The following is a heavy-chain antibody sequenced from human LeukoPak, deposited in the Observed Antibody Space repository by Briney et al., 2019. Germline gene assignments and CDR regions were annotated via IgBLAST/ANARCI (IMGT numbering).Heavy chain of an antibody. Sequence: ASVKVSCKASGGTFSSYTISWVRQAPGQGLEWMGRIIPILGIANYAQKFQGRVTITADKSTSTAYLELSSRRSGDPAAYYCASSGYLDNWFDPWGQGTLVTVSS. CDR2: IIPILGIA. D-gene: IGHD1-1*01. CDR1: GGTFSSYT. V-gene: IGHV1-69*02. J-gene: IGHJ5*02. CDR3: ASSGYLDNWFDP.